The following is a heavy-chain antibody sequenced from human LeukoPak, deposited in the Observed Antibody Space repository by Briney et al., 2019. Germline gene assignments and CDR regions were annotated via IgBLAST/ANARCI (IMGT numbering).Heavy chain of an antibody. J-gene: IGHJ4*02. CDR3: ARHPGALVPAAPYYFDY. CDR2: IYPGDSDT. D-gene: IGHD2-2*01. CDR1: GYSFTSYW. V-gene: IGHV5-51*01. Sequence: GESLKISCKGSGYSFTSYWIGGVRQMPGKGLEWMGIIYPGDSDTRYSPSFQGQVTISADKSISTAYLQWSSLKASDTAMYYCARHPGALVPAAPYYFDYWRQGTLVTVSS.